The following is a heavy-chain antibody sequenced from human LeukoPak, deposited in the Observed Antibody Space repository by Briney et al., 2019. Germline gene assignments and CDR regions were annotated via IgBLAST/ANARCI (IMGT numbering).Heavy chain of an antibody. J-gene: IGHJ4*02. V-gene: IGHV3-53*01. Sequence: GGSLRLSCAASGFTASSHYMSWVRQAPGKGLDWVSVIYSGGSTYYADSVKGRFTISRDNSKNTLYLQMNSLRAEDTAVYYCAREPLGSGSYFDLWGQGALVTVSS. D-gene: IGHD3-10*01. CDR3: AREPLGSGSYFDL. CDR2: IYSGGST. CDR1: GFTASSHY.